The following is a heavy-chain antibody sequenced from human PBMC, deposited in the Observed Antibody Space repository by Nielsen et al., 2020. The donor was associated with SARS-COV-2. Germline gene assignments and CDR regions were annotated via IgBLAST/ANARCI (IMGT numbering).Heavy chain of an antibody. CDR3: TRVNPISSSWFDAFDI. J-gene: IGHJ3*02. D-gene: IGHD6-13*01. Sequence: VRQMPGKGLEWVGRIRNKANNYATAYGASVKGRFTISRDDSKNTAFLQMNSLKTDDTAVYYCTRVNPISSSWFDAFDIWGQGTMGTVSS. V-gene: IGHV3-73*01. CDR2: IRNKANNYAT.